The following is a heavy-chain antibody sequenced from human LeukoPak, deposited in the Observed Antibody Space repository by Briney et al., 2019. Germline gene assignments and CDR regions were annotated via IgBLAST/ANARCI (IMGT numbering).Heavy chain of an antibody. Sequence: ASVKVSCKTSGFTFSNHDINWVRQAPGKGLEWMGWMNPGSGDTGYEQRFRGRVTMTRDTSINTAYMELSNLRSEDAAVYYCARGLGSYDTTWYPPLRYWGQGTLVTVSS. J-gene: IGHJ4*02. V-gene: IGHV1-8*01. CDR2: MNPGSGDT. CDR3: ARGLGSYDTTWYPPLRY. CDR1: GFTFSNHD. D-gene: IGHD3-22*01.